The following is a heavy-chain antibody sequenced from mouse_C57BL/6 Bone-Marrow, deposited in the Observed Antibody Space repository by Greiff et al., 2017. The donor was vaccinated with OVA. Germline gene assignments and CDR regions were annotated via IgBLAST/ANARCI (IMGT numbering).Heavy chain of an antibody. J-gene: IGHJ1*03. Sequence: VQLKESGAELVRPGASVKLSCTASGFNIKDDYMHWVKQRPEQGLEWIGWIDPENGDTEYASKFQGKATITADTSSNTAYLQLSSLTSEDTAVYYCTSHLLNNIKRYFDVWGTGTTVTVSS. V-gene: IGHV14-4*01. D-gene: IGHD2-1*01. CDR1: GFNIKDDY. CDR3: TSHLLNNIKRYFDV. CDR2: IDPENGDT.